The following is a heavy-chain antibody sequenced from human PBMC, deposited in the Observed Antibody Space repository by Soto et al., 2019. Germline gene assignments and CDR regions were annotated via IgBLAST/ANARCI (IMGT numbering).Heavy chain of an antibody. D-gene: IGHD6-25*01. CDR3: ARAREASRLRLALCF. J-gene: IGHJ4*02. CDR1: GFTIRSHT. V-gene: IGHV3-23*01. Sequence: PGGSLILRCNAVGFTIRSHTIHWILRAPGKRLEWVATIGGSGDGTYYGDSVKGRFTISRDNSKNTVYLQMNSLRAEGTAIYYCARAREASRLRLALCFCGEGILGNGSS. CDR2: IGGSGDGT.